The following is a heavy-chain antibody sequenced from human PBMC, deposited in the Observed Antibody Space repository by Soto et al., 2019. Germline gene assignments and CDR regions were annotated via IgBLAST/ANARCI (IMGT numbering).Heavy chain of an antibody. CDR3: AYGAATSGESY. J-gene: IGHJ4*02. V-gene: IGHV2-5*02. Sequence: QISLKESGPTLVKPTQTLTLTCNFSGFSLKTSGVGVGWIRQPPGKALEWLALIYWDDDKRYSPSLKNRLTITTDTHKNQVVLTLTNMDPADTATYFCAYGAATSGESYWGPGTLVTVSS. CDR1: GFSLKTSGVG. D-gene: IGHD1-26*01. CDR2: IYWDDDK.